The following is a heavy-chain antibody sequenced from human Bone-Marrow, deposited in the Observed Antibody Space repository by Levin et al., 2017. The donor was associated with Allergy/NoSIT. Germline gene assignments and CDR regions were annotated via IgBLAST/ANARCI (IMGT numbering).Heavy chain of an antibody. CDR3: ARGRISEYVDTPFDA. D-gene: IGHD2-2*01. Sequence: PSETLSLTCGVSGGSFSGYYWNWIRQPPGKGLEWIGEVNDSGSANYNPSLKRRVTMSVDTSKNQVSLELRSVTAADTAHYYCARGRISEYVDTPFDAWGQGTLVTVSS. CDR1: GGSFSGYY. V-gene: IGHV4-34*01. J-gene: IGHJ4*02. CDR2: VNDSGSA.